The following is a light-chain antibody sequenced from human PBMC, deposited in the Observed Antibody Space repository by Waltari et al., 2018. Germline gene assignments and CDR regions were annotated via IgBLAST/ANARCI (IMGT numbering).Light chain of an antibody. Sequence: DIVMTQSPDSLAVSLGERATINCKSTQSILYSSNNKHYLAWYQQKPGQSPKLLFYWASTRESGVPDRFSGSGSGTDFTLTISSLQTEDVAVYYCQQYYSTPFTFGGGT. CDR1: QSILYSSNNKHY. V-gene: IGKV4-1*01. CDR2: WAS. J-gene: IGKJ4*01. CDR3: QQYYSTPFT.